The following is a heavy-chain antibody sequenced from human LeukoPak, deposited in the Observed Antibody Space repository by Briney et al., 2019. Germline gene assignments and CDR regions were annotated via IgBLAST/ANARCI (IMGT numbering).Heavy chain of an antibody. CDR1: GYTFTGYY. V-gene: IGHV1-2*02. Sequence: GASVKVSCKASGYTFTGYYMHWVRQAPGQGLEWMGWINPNSGGTNYAQKFQGGVTMTRDTSISTAYMELSRLRSDDTAVYYCARADYDFWSGYYRYYYMDVWGKGTTVTVSS. J-gene: IGHJ6*03. D-gene: IGHD3-3*01. CDR2: INPNSGGT. CDR3: ARADYDFWSGYYRYYYMDV.